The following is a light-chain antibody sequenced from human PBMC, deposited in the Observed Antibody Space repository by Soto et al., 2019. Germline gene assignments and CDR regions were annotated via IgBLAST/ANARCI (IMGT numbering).Light chain of an antibody. J-gene: IGLJ2*01. CDR3: AAWDDSLNGQ. CDR2: SNN. Sequence: QDVVTQPPSASGTPGQRVTISCSGSSSNIGSNTVNWYQQLPGTAPKLLIYSNNQRPSGVPDRFSGFKSGTSASLAISGRQSEDEADYYCAAWDDSLNGQFGGGTNLTVL. CDR1: SSNIGSNT. V-gene: IGLV1-44*01.